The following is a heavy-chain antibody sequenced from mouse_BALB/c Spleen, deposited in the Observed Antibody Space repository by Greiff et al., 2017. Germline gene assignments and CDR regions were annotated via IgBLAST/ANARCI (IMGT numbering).Heavy chain of an antibody. Sequence: VKLQQPGAELVRPGASVKLSCKASGYTFTSYWINWVKQRPGQGLEWIGNIYPSDSYTNYNQKFKDKATLTVDKSSSTAYMQLSSPTSEDSAVYYCTRSDYGSPIDYWGQGTTLTVSS. D-gene: IGHD1-1*01. CDR1: GYTFTSYW. CDR2: IYPSDSYT. V-gene: IGHV1-69*02. CDR3: TRSDYGSPIDY. J-gene: IGHJ2*01.